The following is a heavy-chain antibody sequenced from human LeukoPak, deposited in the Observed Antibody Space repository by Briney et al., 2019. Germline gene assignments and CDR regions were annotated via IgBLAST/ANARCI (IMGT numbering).Heavy chain of an antibody. CDR3: AKDYLMYYYDSSGYYGAFDI. D-gene: IGHD3-22*01. J-gene: IGHJ3*02. V-gene: IGHV3-23*01. Sequence: AGGSLRLSCAASVFTFSSYSVSWVRQAPGKGLEWVSAISGSGGSTYYADSVKGRFTISRDNSKNTLYLQMNSLRAEDTAVYYCAKDYLMYYYDSSGYYGAFDIWGQGTMVTVSS. CDR1: VFTFSSYS. CDR2: ISGSGGST.